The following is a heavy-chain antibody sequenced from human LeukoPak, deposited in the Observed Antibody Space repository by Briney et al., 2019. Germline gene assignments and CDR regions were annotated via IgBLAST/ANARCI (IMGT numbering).Heavy chain of an antibody. D-gene: IGHD1-26*01. CDR2: MNLKSGYT. CDR1: GYSFTTYD. Sequence: ASVKVSCRASGYSFTTYDINWVRQATGQGLEWMGWMNLKSGYTGYAQKFQGRVTITRDTSTSTVYMELSSLRSEDTAVYYCARVAGSIDYWGQGTLVTVSS. V-gene: IGHV1-8*03. J-gene: IGHJ4*02. CDR3: ARVAGSIDY.